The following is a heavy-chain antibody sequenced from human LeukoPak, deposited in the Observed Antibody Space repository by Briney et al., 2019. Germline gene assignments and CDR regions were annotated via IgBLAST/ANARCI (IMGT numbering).Heavy chain of an antibody. CDR1: GFNFNYFA. D-gene: IGHD4-23*01. CDR2: IGDSGSGG. CDR3: SRIKYGGNSGYHFDY. Sequence: GGSLRLSCSASGFNFNYFAMSWIRQAPGKRLEWVSTIGDSGSGGSFADSVRGRFTISRDNSKNIVYLQMHSLRVDDSAVYYCSRIKYGGNSGYHFDYWGQGTLVTVSS. V-gene: IGHV3-23*01. J-gene: IGHJ4*02.